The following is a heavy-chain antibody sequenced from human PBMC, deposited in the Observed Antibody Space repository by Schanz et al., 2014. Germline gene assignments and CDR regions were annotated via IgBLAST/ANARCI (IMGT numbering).Heavy chain of an antibody. Sequence: VQLVESGGGLVKPGRSLRLSCAASGFTFSSYAMTWVRQAPGKGLEWVSGIGGSGDSTHYADSVKGRFTISRDNSKNTVNLQMNSLRAEDTAVYYCAKEKEEVAADGSFFDYWGQGTLVTVSS. CDR2: IGGSGDST. CDR1: GFTFSSYA. J-gene: IGHJ4*02. CDR3: AKEKEEVAADGSFFDY. V-gene: IGHV3-23*04. D-gene: IGHD6-13*01.